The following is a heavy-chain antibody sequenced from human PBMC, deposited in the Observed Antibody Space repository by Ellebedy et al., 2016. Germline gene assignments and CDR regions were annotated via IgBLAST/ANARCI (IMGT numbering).Heavy chain of an antibody. Sequence: SETLSLTCAVYGGSFSGYYWSCISQPPVKGLEWIGYISHSGSTYYNPSLKIRVTISVDTSKKQFSLKVSPVTAADQAVYYCARERKGYCRTWGQGTLVTVSS. D-gene: IGHD1-26*01. CDR2: ISHSGST. J-gene: IGHJ5*02. V-gene: IGHV4-34*01. CDR3: ARERKGYCRT. CDR1: GGSFSGYY.